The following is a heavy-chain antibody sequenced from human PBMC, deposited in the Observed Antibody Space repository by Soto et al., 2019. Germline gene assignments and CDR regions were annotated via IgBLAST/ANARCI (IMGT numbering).Heavy chain of an antibody. D-gene: IGHD3-16*01. CDR1: GFSLSTSGVG. CDR2: IYWDDYK. CDR3: LHKGGGDRILDY. V-gene: IGHV2-5*02. Sequence: QITLKESGPALVKPTQTLTLTCTFSGFSLSTSGVGVGWIRQPPGEALEWLALIYWDDYKHFSPSLESRLTITKATAKNPVVLTMTKMDPVDTATYSWLHKGGGDRILDYWGQGTLVTVSS. J-gene: IGHJ4*02.